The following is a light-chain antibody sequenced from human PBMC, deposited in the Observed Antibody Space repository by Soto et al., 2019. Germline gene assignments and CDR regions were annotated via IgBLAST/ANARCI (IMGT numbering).Light chain of an antibody. V-gene: IGKV3-11*01. Sequence: EIVLTQSPATLSLSPGERATLSCRASQSVSSYLAWYQQKPGQAPRLLIYDASNRATGIPARFSGSGSATDFPLTISSLEPEDFAVYYCQQRSNWPPHTFCGGTKVEIK. CDR3: QQRSNWPPHT. CDR1: QSVSSY. CDR2: DAS. J-gene: IGKJ4*01.